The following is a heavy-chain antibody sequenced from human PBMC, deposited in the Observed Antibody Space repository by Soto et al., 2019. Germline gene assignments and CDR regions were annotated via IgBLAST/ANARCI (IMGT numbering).Heavy chain of an antibody. J-gene: IGHJ4*02. CDR1: GGSISSGDYY. D-gene: IGHD2-15*01. Sequence: QVQLQESGPGLVKPSQTLSLTCTVSGGSISSGDYYWSWIRQPPGKGLEWIGYIYYSGSTYYNPSLKSRVTISVDTSKNQFSLKLSSVTAADTAVYYCARVGGYCSGGSCTGFDYWGQGTLVTVSS. V-gene: IGHV4-30-4*01. CDR3: ARVGGYCSGGSCTGFDY. CDR2: IYYSGST.